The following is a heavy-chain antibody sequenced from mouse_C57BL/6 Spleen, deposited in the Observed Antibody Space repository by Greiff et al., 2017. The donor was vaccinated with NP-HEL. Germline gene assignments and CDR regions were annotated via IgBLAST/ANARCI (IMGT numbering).Heavy chain of an antibody. D-gene: IGHD1-1*01. J-gene: IGHJ2*01. V-gene: IGHV5-17*01. CDR1: GFTFSDYG. CDR3: ARKDYYGSSWYFDD. Sequence: EVKLVESGGGLVKPGGSLKLSCAASGFTFSDYGMHWVRQAPEKGLEWVAYISSGSSTIYYADTVKGRFNISRDNAKNTLFLQMTSLRSEDTAMYYCARKDYYGSSWYFDDWGQGTTLTVSS. CDR2: ISSGSSTI.